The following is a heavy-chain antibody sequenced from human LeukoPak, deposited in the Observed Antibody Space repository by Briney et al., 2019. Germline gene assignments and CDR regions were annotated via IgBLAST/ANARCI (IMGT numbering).Heavy chain of an antibody. CDR2: IYYSGST. D-gene: IGHD2-2*01. Sequence: SETLSLTCTVSGGSISSGGYYWSWIRQHPGKGLEWIGYIYYSGSTYHNPSLKSRVTISVDTSKNQFSLKLSSVTAADTAIYYCARQIVPAAGHDAFDIWGQGTMVTVSS. V-gene: IGHV4-31*03. J-gene: IGHJ3*02. CDR1: GGSISSGGYY. CDR3: ARQIVPAAGHDAFDI.